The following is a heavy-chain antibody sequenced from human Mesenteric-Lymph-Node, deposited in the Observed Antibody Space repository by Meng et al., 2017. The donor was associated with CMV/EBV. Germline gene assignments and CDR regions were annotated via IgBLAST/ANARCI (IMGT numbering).Heavy chain of an antibody. CDR1: GFTFTNNA. Sequence: LSCAGSGFTFTNNAMGWVRQAPGQGLEWVSSLGGGYGTTYYADSVRGRFSVSRDNFKNTLYLQMNSLRAEDTATYYCVKAGFAPIDYWGQGTLVTVSS. J-gene: IGHJ4*02. CDR3: VKAGFAPIDY. D-gene: IGHD3-9*01. V-gene: IGHV3-23*01. CDR2: LGGGYGTT.